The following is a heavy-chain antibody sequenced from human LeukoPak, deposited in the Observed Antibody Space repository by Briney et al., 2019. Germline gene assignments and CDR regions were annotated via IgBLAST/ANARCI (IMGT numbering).Heavy chain of an antibody. Sequence: PSETLSLTCAVYGGSFSSSNYYWAWIRQPPGQGLEWIGSIYYRGNAYYNPSLKSRVTISVDTSKNQFSLSLSSVTAADTAVYYCAREEDRSGDWGQGTLVTVTS. CDR2: IYYRGNA. CDR1: GGSFSSSNYY. V-gene: IGHV4-39*07. CDR3: AREEDRSGD. D-gene: IGHD3-22*01. J-gene: IGHJ4*02.